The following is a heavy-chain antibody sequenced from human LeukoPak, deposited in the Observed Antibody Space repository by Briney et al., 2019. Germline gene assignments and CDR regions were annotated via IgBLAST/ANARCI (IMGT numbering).Heavy chain of an antibody. J-gene: IGHJ1*01. CDR1: GYTFTSYY. CDR2: INPSGGST. CDR3: ARENGYCSSTSCYTGYFQH. V-gene: IGHV1-46*01. D-gene: IGHD2-2*02. Sequence: GASVKVSCKASGYTFTSYYMHWVRQAPGQGLEWMGIINPSGGSTSYAQKFQGRVTMTRDTSTSTVYMELSGLRSEDTAVYYCARENGYCSSTSCYTGYFQHWGQGTLVTVSS.